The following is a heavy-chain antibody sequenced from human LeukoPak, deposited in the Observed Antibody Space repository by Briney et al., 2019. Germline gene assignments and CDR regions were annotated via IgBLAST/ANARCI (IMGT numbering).Heavy chain of an antibody. CDR2: ISYDGSNK. V-gene: IGHV3-30*18. CDR3: AKETGGCSGGSCYSFGAFDI. D-gene: IGHD2-15*01. Sequence: PGGSLRLSCAASGFTFSSYGMHWVRQAPGKGLEWVAVISYDGSNKYYADSVKGRFTISRDNSKNTLYLQMNSLRAEDTAVYYCAKETGGCSGGSCYSFGAFDIWGQGTMVTVSS. J-gene: IGHJ3*02. CDR1: GFTFSSYG.